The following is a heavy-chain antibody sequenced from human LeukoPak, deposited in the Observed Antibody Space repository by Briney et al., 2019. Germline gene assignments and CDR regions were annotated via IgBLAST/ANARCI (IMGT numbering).Heavy chain of an antibody. CDR3: VRGPYGSGISNWFDP. V-gene: IGHV4-4*07. Sequence: PSETLSLTCTVSGGSFSIYYWSWIRQPAGKGLEWIGRIYTSGSTNYNPSLKSRVTMSVDTSKNQFSLNLNSVTAADTAVYYCVRGPYGSGISNWFDPWGQGTQVIVSS. CDR2: IYTSGST. J-gene: IGHJ5*02. D-gene: IGHD3-10*01. CDR1: GGSFSIYY.